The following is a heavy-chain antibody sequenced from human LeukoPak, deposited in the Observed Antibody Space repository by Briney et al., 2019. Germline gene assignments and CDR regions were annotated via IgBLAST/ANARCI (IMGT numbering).Heavy chain of an antibody. CDR1: GGPFNDYY. CDR3: ARSGRDVGFAFDI. D-gene: IGHD5-12*01. J-gene: IGHJ3*02. Sequence: SETLSLTCADYGGPFNDYYWNWLRQPPGKGLEWMGEINHSGSTNYHPSYKNRVTISLDTSQNHFSLRLTSVTAADTAAYFCARSGRDVGFAFDIWGQGTLVTISS. CDR2: INHSGST. V-gene: IGHV4-34*01.